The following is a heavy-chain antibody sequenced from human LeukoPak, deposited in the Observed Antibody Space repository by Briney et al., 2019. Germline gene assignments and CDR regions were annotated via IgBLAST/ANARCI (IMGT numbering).Heavy chain of an antibody. CDR3: ARQTAMGRSGDY. Sequence: GESLKISCKASGYSFTSYWIGWVRQVPGKGLEWMGIIDPSDSETRYTPSFRGQVTISVDKSLTTAYLQWNSLKASDTAMYYCARQTAMGRSGDYWGQGTLVTVSS. V-gene: IGHV5-51*01. D-gene: IGHD5-18*01. J-gene: IGHJ4*02. CDR2: IDPSDSET. CDR1: GYSFTSYW.